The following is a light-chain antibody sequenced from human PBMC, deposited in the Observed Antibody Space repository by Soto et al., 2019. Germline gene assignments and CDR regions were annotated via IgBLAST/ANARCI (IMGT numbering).Light chain of an antibody. Sequence: IVMTQTPLSSPVTLGQAASISCRSSQSLVHDDGNTYLSWFQQRPGQPPRLLIYKVSDRFSGVPDRFSGSGAGTDFTLTISRVEAQDVGFDYCIQPTKTPWTFGQGTKVEIK. CDR1: QSLVHDDGNTY. CDR2: KVS. CDR3: IQPTKTPWT. J-gene: IGKJ1*01. V-gene: IGKV2-24*01.